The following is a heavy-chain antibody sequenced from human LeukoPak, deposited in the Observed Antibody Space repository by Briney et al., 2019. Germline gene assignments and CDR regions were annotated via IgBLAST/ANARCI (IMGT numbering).Heavy chain of an antibody. CDR1: GFTFSSYA. V-gene: IGHV3-23*01. CDR2: ISGGGGST. D-gene: IGHD3-22*01. Sequence: GGSLRLSCAASGFTFSSYAMSWVRQAPGKGLEWVSAISGGGGSTYYADSVKGRFTISRDNSKNTLYLQMNSLRAEDTAVYYCAKDPRGATMIVVVTSYYFDYWGQGTLVTVSS. CDR3: AKDPRGATMIVVVTSYYFDY. J-gene: IGHJ4*02.